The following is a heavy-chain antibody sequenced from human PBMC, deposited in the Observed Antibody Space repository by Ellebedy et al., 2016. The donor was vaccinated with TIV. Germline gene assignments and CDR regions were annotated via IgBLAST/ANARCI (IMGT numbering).Heavy chain of an antibody. D-gene: IGHD2-2*01. CDR3: GREDCSSTSCPYYYYGMDV. J-gene: IGHJ6*02. Sequence: ASVKVSCKASGGTFSSYAISWVRQAPGQGLEWMGGIIPIFGTANYAQKFQGRVTITADKSTSTAYMELSSLRSEDTVVYYCGREDCSSTSCPYYYYGMDVWGQGTTVTVSS. CDR1: GGTFSSYA. CDR2: IIPIFGTA. V-gene: IGHV1-69*06.